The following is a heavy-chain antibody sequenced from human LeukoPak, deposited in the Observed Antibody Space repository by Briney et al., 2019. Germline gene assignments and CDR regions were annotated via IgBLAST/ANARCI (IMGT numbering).Heavy chain of an antibody. D-gene: IGHD3-10*01. CDR2: INPNSGGT. V-gene: IGHV1-2*02. CDR3: ARESSGSSFDY. CDR1: GYTFTGYY. Sequence: VASVKVSCKASGYTFTGYYMHWGRQAPGQGLEWMGWINPNSGGTNYAQKFQGRVTMTRDTSISTAYMELSRLRSDDTAVYYCARESSGSSFDYWGQGTLVTVSS. J-gene: IGHJ4*02.